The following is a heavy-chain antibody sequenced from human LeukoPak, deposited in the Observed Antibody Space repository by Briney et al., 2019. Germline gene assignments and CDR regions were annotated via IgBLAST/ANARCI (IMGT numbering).Heavy chain of an antibody. CDR1: GGSISSGGYS. D-gene: IGHD3-22*01. J-gene: IGHJ4*02. V-gene: IGHV4-30-2*01. CDR3: ARANYYDSSFDY. CDR2: IYHSGST. Sequence: SETLSLTCDVSGGSISSGGYSWSWIRQPPGKGLEWIGYIYHSGSTYYNPSLKSRVTISVDRSKNQFSLKLSSVTAADTAVYYCARANYYDSSFDYWGQGTLVTVSS.